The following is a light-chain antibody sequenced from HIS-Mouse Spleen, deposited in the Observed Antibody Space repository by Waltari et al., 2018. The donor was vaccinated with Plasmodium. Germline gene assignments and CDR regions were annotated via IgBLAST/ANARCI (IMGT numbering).Light chain of an antibody. CDR2: EDS. CDR1: ALPKKY. Sequence: SYELTQPPSVSVSPGQTARITCSGDALPKKYAYWYQQKSGQAPVLVIYEDSKRPSGLPERCSGSSSGTMATLTISGAQVEDEADYYGYSTDSSGNHRVFGGGTKLTVL. J-gene: IGLJ3*02. CDR3: YSTDSSGNHRV. V-gene: IGLV3-10*01.